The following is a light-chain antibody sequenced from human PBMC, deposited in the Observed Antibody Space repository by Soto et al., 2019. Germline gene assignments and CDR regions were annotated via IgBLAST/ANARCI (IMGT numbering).Light chain of an antibody. CDR3: QQRSNWPLT. Sequence: EIVLTQSPGTLSLSPGERATLSCRASQSVSSIYLAWYQQRPGQAPRLLIYAASSRPIGIPDRFSGSGSGTDFTLTISSLEPEDFAVYYCQQRSNWPLTFGGGTKVDIK. CDR2: AAS. CDR1: QSVSSIY. V-gene: IGKV3D-20*02. J-gene: IGKJ4*01.